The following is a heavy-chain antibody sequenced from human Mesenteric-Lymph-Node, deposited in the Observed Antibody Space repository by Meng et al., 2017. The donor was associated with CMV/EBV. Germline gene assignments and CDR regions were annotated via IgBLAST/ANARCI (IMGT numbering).Heavy chain of an antibody. CDR3: ARDPDRGDFGVVD. CDR1: GFTFSSYG. J-gene: IGHJ4*02. Sequence: GESLKISCAASGFTFSSYGMHWVRQAPGKGLEWVAVIWYDGSNKYYADSVKGRFTISRDNSKNTLYLQMNSLRAEDTAVYYCARDPDRGDFGVVDWGQGTLVTVSS. V-gene: IGHV3-33*01. D-gene: IGHD3-3*01. CDR2: IWYDGSNK.